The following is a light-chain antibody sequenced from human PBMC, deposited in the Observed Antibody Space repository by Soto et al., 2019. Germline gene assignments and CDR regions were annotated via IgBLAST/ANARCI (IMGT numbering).Light chain of an antibody. J-gene: IGKJ2*03. CDR3: QQSYS. Sequence: DIQLAQSPSSLSASVGDRVTITCRARQSINNYLNWYQQKPGKAPKLLVYGASTLQDGVPSRFSGSGSGTDFTLTXXXXXXXXXXVYYCQQSYS. CDR1: QSINNY. CDR2: GAS. V-gene: IGKV1-39*01.